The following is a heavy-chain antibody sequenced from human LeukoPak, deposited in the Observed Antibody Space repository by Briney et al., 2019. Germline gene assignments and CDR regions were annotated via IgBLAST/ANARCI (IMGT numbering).Heavy chain of an antibody. J-gene: IGHJ4*02. V-gene: IGHV4-59*08. Sequence: SETLSLTCTVSGGSTSGYYWTWIRQPPGKGLEWIGYIYYSGSTNYNPSLKSRVTISVDTSKNQFSLKLSSVTAADTAVYYCARAGEYYFDSSGYIWGQGTLVTVSS. D-gene: IGHD3-22*01. CDR3: ARAGEYYFDSSGYI. CDR1: GGSTSGYY. CDR2: IYYSGST.